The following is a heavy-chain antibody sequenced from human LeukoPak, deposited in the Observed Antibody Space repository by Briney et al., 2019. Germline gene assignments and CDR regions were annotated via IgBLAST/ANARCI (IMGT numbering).Heavy chain of an antibody. Sequence: ASVKVSCKVSGYTLTELSMHWVRQAPGKGLEWMGGFDPEDGETIYAQKFQGRVTMTEDTSTDTAYMELSSLRSEDTAVYYCGAGGHDSGSDSFDYWGQGTLGTVSS. CDR3: GAGGHDSGSDSFDY. J-gene: IGHJ4*02. CDR1: GYTLTELS. V-gene: IGHV1-24*01. D-gene: IGHD1-26*01. CDR2: FDPEDGET.